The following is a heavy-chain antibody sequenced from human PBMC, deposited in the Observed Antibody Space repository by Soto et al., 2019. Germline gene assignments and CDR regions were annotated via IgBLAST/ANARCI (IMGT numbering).Heavy chain of an antibody. CDR1: GGSVTSGRYY. Sequence: SETLSLTCTVSGGSVTSGRYYWSWSRQPPGKGLEWIGYIYYTGRTSYSSSLKSRVTISVDTPENQFSLKLSSVTAADTAKYYCARSGASSGWLGGQGTQVTVSS. CDR3: ARSGASSGWL. D-gene: IGHD6-19*01. J-gene: IGHJ4*02. CDR2: IYYTGRT. V-gene: IGHV4-61*01.